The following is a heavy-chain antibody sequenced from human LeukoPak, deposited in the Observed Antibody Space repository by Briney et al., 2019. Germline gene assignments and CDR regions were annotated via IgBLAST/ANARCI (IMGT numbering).Heavy chain of an antibody. CDR3: ARHWSPVGAGGDY. Sequence: SETLSLTCTVSGGSINNHYWSWIRQPPGKGLEWIGYIYYSGTTKYNPSLKSRLAISVDTSKNQFSLKISSVAAAHPAVYYFARHWSPVGAGGDYGGQGTLVTVSS. CDR2: IYYSGTT. J-gene: IGHJ4*02. D-gene: IGHD2-8*02. CDR1: GGSINNHY. V-gene: IGHV4-59*08.